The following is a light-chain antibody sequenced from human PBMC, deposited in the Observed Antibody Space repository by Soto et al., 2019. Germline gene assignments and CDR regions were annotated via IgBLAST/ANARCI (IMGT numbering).Light chain of an antibody. CDR1: QSISRS. Sequence: DIQMTQSPATLSASAGDRVTITCRASQSISRSLAWYQQKPGKAPSLLIYDASSLEGGVPSRFSGSGFGTEFTLTITSLQPADFATYYCQQYSDFLLSFGPGTTVDFK. CDR2: DAS. V-gene: IGKV1-5*01. CDR3: QQYSDFLLS. J-gene: IGKJ3*01.